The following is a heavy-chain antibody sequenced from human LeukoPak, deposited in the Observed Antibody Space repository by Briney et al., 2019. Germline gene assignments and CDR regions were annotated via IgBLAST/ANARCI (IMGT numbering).Heavy chain of an antibody. D-gene: IGHD6-13*01. V-gene: IGHV1-2*02. J-gene: IGHJ4*02. Sequence: ASVKVSCKASGGTFSSYAISWVRQAPGQGLEWMGWINPNSGGTNYAQKFQGRVTMTRDTSISTAYMELSRLRSDDTAVYYCASLPERGTAAALDYWGQGTLVTVSS. CDR2: INPNSGGT. CDR3: ASLPERGTAAALDY. CDR1: GGTFSSYA.